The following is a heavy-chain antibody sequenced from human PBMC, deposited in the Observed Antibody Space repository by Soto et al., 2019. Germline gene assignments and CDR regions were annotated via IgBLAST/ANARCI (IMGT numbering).Heavy chain of an antibody. Sequence: ASVKVSCKASGYTFTGLYMHWVRQAPGQGLEWMGWISAYNGNTNYAQKLQGRVTMTTDTSTSTAYMELRSLRSDDTAVYYCARVESAYYGSGRLIGYWGQGTLVTVSS. D-gene: IGHD3-10*01. J-gene: IGHJ4*02. CDR2: ISAYNGNT. V-gene: IGHV1-18*01. CDR3: ARVESAYYGSGRLIGY. CDR1: GYTFTGLY.